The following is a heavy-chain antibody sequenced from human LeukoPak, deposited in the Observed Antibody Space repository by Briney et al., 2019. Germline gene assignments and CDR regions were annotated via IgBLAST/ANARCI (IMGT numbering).Heavy chain of an antibody. V-gene: IGHV3-7*01. CDR3: ARGEGNYYDSSGLPFFRYFDY. Sequence: PGGSLRLSCAASGFTVSSYWMSWVRQAPGKGLEWVANIKQDGSEKYYVDSVKGRFTISRDNAKNSLYLQMNSLRAEDTAVYYCARGEGNYYDSSGLPFFRYFDYWGQGTLVTVSS. CDR2: IKQDGSEK. D-gene: IGHD3-22*01. CDR1: GFTVSSYW. J-gene: IGHJ4*02.